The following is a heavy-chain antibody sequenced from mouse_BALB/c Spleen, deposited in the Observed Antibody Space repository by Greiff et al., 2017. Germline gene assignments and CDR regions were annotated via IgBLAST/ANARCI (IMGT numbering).Heavy chain of an antibody. Sequence: EVQGVESGGGLVKPGGSLKLSCAASGFTFSDYYMYWVRQTPEKRLEWVATISDGGSYTYYPDSVKGRFTISRDNAKNNLYLQMSSLKSEDTAMYYCARDGDGNQGAYWGQGTLVTVSA. D-gene: IGHD1-1*01. J-gene: IGHJ3*01. V-gene: IGHV5-4*02. CDR2: ISDGGSYT. CDR1: GFTFSDYY. CDR3: ARDGDGNQGAY.